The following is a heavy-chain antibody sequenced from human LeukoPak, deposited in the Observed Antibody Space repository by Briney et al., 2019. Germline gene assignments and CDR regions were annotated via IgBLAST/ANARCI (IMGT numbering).Heavy chain of an antibody. D-gene: IGHD5-18*01. CDR3: AKGHTYGLGESYLDF. CDR1: GYTFNDYA. CDR2: ISWNSGSI. J-gene: IGHJ4*02. V-gene: IGHV3-9*01. Sequence: QPGRSLRLSCEASGYTFNDYAMHWVRQAPGKGLEWVSGISWNSGSIGYADSVKGRFSISRDNGKNSLYLQMDSLTTEDTALYYCAKGHTYGLGESYLDFWGQGTLVSVSS.